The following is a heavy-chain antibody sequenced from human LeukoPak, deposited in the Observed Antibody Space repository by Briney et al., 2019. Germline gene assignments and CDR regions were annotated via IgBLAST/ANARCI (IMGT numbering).Heavy chain of an antibody. CDR3: AKVQLEYDYGDYVYFQH. CDR1: GFTFGTYA. V-gene: IGHV3-23*01. D-gene: IGHD4-17*01. CDR2: ISGSGGST. J-gene: IGHJ1*01. Sequence: PGGSLRLSCAASGFTFGTYAMSWVRQAPGKGLEWVSGISGSGGSTYYADSAKGRLTISRDNSKNTLYLQMNSLRAEDTAVYYCAKVQLEYDYGDYVYFQHWGQGTLVTVSS.